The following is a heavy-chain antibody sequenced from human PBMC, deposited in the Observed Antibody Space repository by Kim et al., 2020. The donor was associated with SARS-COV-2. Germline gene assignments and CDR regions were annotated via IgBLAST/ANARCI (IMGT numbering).Heavy chain of an antibody. J-gene: IGHJ6*02. CDR2: INYSGST. CDR3: ARDQISNYYYYGVDV. Sequence: SETLSLTCTVSGGSISSYYWSWIRQPPGKGLEWIGYINYSGSTNYNPSIKSRVTISIDRSKNQFSLKLRSVTAADTAVYYCARDQISNYYYYGVDVWGQG. V-gene: IGHV4-59*13. CDR1: GGSISSYY. D-gene: IGHD4-4*01.